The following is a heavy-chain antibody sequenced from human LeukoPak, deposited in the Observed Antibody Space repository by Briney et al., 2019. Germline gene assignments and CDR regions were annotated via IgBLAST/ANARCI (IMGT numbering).Heavy chain of an antibody. CDR1: GFTFSSYR. D-gene: IGHD2-2*01. J-gene: IGHJ4*02. Sequence: GGSLRLSCAASGFTFSSYRMNWVRQAPGKGLEWVSYISSSSSYIYYADSVKGRFTISRDNAKNSLYLQMNSLRAEDTAVYYCARDGQGAPGYWGQGTLVTVSS. V-gene: IGHV3-21*01. CDR2: ISSSSSYI. CDR3: ARDGQGAPGY.